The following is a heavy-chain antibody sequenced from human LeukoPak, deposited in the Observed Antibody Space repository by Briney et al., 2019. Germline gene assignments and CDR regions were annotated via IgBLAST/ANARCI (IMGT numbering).Heavy chain of an antibody. J-gene: IGHJ4*02. D-gene: IGHD6-19*01. CDR2: IGYDGSTE. CDR3: AKEYSSGRIYY. Sequence: PGRSLRLSCAASGLTFSSYGMHWVRQAPGKGLEWVAVIGYDGSTEYYADSVKGRFTISRDNSKNTLHLQTNSLRAEDTGVYYCAKEYSSGRIYYWGQGTLVTVSS. V-gene: IGHV3-30*18. CDR1: GLTFSSYG.